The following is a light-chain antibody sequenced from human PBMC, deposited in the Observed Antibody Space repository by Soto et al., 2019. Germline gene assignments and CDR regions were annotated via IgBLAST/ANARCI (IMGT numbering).Light chain of an antibody. J-gene: IGLJ3*02. CDR2: LNSDGSH. CDR1: SGHSTYA. V-gene: IGLV4-69*01. CDR3: QTWVTGPPWV. Sequence: QPVLTQSPSASASLGASVKLTCTLSSGHSTYAIAWHQQQPEKGPRYLMKLNSDGSHTKGDGIPDRFSGSSSGAERYLTISSLQSEDEADYYCQTWVTGPPWVFGGGTQVTVL.